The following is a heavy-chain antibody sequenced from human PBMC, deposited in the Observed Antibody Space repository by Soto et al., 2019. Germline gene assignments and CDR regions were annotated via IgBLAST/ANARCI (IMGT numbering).Heavy chain of an antibody. V-gene: IGHV1-2*04. Sequence: GASVKVSWKASGYTFTGYYMHWVRQAPGQGLEWMGWINPNSGGTNYAQKFQGWVTMTRDTSISTAYMELSRLRSDDTAVYYCAREGEMPYYYYGLDVWGQGTTVTVSS. J-gene: IGHJ6*02. D-gene: IGHD3-16*01. CDR1: GYTFTGYY. CDR2: INPNSGGT. CDR3: AREGEMPYYYYGLDV.